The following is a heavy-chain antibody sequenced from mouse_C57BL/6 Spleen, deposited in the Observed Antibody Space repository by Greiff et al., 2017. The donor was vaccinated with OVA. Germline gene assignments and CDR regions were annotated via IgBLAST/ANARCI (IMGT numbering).Heavy chain of an antibody. V-gene: IGHV10-1*01. Sequence: EVMLVESGGGLVQPKGSLKLSCAASGFSFNTYAMNWVRQAPGKGLEWVARIRSKSNNYATYYADSVKDRFTISRDDSESMLYLQMNNLKTEDTAMYYCVASTTVVHYYAMEYWGQGTSVTVSA. CDR1: GFSFNTYA. CDR3: VASTTVVHYYAMEY. J-gene: IGHJ4*01. D-gene: IGHD1-1*01. CDR2: IRSKSNNYAT.